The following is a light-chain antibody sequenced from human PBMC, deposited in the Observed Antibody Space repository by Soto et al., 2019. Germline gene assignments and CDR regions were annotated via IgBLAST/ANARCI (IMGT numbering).Light chain of an antibody. CDR1: SSDVGSYNL. V-gene: IGLV2-23*02. CDR2: EVS. J-gene: IGLJ2*01. CDR3: CSYAGSSTLEV. Sequence: QSALTQPASVSGSPGQSITISCTGTSSDVGSYNLVSWYQQHPGKAPKLMIYEVSKRPSGVSNRFSGSKSGNTASLTISGLQGEDEADYYCCSYAGSSTLEVFGGGTKLTVL.